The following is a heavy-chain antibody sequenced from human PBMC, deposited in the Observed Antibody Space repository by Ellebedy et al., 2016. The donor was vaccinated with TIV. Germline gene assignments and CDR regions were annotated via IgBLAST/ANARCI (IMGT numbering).Heavy chain of an antibody. D-gene: IGHD3-16*01. J-gene: IGHJ4*02. V-gene: IGHV3-30*18. CDR2: IAYDGSYK. CDR1: GFTFNSYD. CDR3: AKVLGEEY. Sequence: GESLKISCAASGFTFNSYDMHWVRQAPGKGLEWVALIAYDGSYKYYADSVKGRFTISRDNSKNTLYLQMNSRRAEDTAVYYCAKVLGEEYWGQGTLVTVSS.